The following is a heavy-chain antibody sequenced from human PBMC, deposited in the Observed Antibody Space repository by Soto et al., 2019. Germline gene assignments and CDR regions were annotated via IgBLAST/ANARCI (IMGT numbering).Heavy chain of an antibody. V-gene: IGHV1-69*06. Sequence: QVQLVQSGAEVKKPGSSVKVSCKASGYSFSSHAITWVRQAPGQGLEWMGGIIPVFGTPSYAQKFQGRVTISADKSTNTSYLELRSLTSEDTAVYYCARGGALSTSWYWGDGLDSWGEGTQVSVSS. CDR1: GYSFSSHA. CDR2: IIPVFGTP. CDR3: ARGGALSTSWYWGDGLDS. D-gene: IGHD6-13*01. J-gene: IGHJ4*02.